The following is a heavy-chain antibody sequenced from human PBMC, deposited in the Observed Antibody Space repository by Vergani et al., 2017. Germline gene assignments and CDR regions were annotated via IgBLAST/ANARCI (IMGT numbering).Heavy chain of an antibody. Sequence: QVQLQQWGAGLLKPSETLSLTCAVYGGSFSGYYWSWIRQPPGKGLEWIGEINHSGSTNYNPSLKSRVTISVDTSKNQFSLKLSSVTAADTAVYYCARWTXTMVRGVIITPRGAFDYWGQGTLVTVSS. CDR3: ARWTXTMVRGVIITPRGAFDY. CDR1: GGSFSGYY. J-gene: IGHJ4*02. D-gene: IGHD3-10*01. CDR2: INHSGST. V-gene: IGHV4-34*01.